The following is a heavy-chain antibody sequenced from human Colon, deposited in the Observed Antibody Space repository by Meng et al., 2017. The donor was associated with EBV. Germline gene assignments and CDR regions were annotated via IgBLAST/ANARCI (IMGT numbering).Heavy chain of an antibody. V-gene: IGHV4-30-2*01. CDR1: GDSVTNGGYS. CDR2: IYHSGST. D-gene: IGHD7-27*01. CDR3: ARDTSTWGNKGLDH. Sequence: LPAPGSGLVKPSQTLSVTCVVSGDSVTNGGYSWSWIRQPPGKGLEWIGYIYHSGSTKYNPSLKSRVTISVDTSKNQFSLKLSSVTAADTAVYYCARDTSTWGNKGLDHWGQGILVTVSS. J-gene: IGHJ4*02.